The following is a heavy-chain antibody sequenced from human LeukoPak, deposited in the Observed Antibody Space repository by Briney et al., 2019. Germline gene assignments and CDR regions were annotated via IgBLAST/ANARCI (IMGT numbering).Heavy chain of an antibody. CDR3: ARRPSDYDFWSGYFDY. J-gene: IGHJ4*02. V-gene: IGHV4-59*11. CDR2: IYYSGST. Sequence: SETLSLTCTVSGGSISSHYWSWIRQPPGKGLEWIGYIYYSGSTNCNPSLKSRVTISVDTSKNQFSLKLSSVTAADTAVYYCARRPSDYDFWSGYFDYWGQGTLVTVSS. CDR1: GGSISSHY. D-gene: IGHD3-3*01.